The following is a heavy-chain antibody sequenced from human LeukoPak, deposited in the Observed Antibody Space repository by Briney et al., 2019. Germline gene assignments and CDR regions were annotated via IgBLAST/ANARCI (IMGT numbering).Heavy chain of an antibody. Sequence: GGSLRLSCAASGFTSSSYSMNWVRQAPGKGLEWVSSISSSSYIYYADSVKGRFTISRDNAKNSLYLQMNSLRAEDTAVYYCAGDGAAGGHGVPHTWGQGTLVTVSS. CDR2: ISSSSYI. CDR1: GFTSSSYS. D-gene: IGHD4-17*01. CDR3: AGDGAAGGHGVPHT. V-gene: IGHV3-21*01. J-gene: IGHJ5*02.